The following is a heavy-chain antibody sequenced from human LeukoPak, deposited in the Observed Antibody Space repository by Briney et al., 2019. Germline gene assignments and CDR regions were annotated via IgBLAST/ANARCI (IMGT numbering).Heavy chain of an antibody. CDR1: GDSISSGDYY. CDR2: IYYSGST. D-gene: IGHD3-10*01. CDR3: ARVRRGSMVRGVSGWFDP. Sequence: PSQTLSLTCTVSGDSISSGDYYWTWIHQPPGKGLEWMGNIYYSGSTYYNPSLKSRLTMSVDTSKNHFSLKLRSVTAADTAVYYCARVRRGSMVRGVSGWFDPWGQGTLVTVSS. J-gene: IGHJ5*02. V-gene: IGHV4-30-4*01.